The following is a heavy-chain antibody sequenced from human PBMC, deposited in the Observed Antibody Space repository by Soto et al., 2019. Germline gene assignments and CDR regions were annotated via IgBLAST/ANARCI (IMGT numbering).Heavy chain of an antibody. J-gene: IGHJ5*02. V-gene: IGHV4-31*03. CDR3: AREGQAGFSSQGVWFGP. CDR1: GGSISSGGYY. Sequence: SETLSLTCTVSGGSISSGGYYCSRIRQNPGKGLEWIGNVYYSGSSHYNPSLKSRVTISLDTSKNQFSLKLSSVTAADTAVYYCAREGQAGFSSQGVWFGPCGQGPMVTVSS. D-gene: IGHD2-15*01. CDR2: VYYSGSS.